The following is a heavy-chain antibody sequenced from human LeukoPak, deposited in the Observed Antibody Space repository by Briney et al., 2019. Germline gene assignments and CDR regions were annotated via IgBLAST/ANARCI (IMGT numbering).Heavy chain of an antibody. CDR3: ATGGSAASLMDV. CDR1: GYTLTELS. CDR2: FDPEDGET. D-gene: IGHD1-26*01. J-gene: IGHJ6*02. V-gene: IGHV1-24*01. Sequence: ASVKVSCKVSGYTLTELSMHWVRQAPGKGLEWMGGFDPEDGETIYAQKFQGRVTMTEDTSTDTAYMGLSSLRPEDTAVYYCATGGSAASLMDVWGQGTTVTVSS.